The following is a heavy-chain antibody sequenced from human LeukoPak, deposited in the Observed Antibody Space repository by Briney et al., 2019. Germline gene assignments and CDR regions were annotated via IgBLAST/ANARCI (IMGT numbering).Heavy chain of an antibody. J-gene: IGHJ4*02. CDR2: VKANFIA. V-gene: IGHV3-23*01. CDR3: AKTDRDSSGGFFDY. CDR1: GFTFSIYA. Sequence: GGSLRLACAASGFTFSIYAMSWVRQAPGKGLEWVSSVKANFIAYSADSVKGRFTISRDNSKKILYLQMNSLRVEDTAVYYCAKTDRDSSGGFFDYWGQGTLVTVSS. D-gene: IGHD6-25*01.